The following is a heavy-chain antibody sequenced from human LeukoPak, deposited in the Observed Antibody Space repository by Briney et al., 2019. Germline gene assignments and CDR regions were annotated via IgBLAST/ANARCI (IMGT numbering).Heavy chain of an antibody. J-gene: IGHJ4*02. Sequence: SQTLSLTCTVSGGSVNSGPYYWSWIRQLPGKGLEYIGYIYYSGSTYYNPSLKSRVTISADTSTNQFSLKLSSVTAADTAVYYCARSPRFGSGSYSIDYWGRGSLVTVSS. CDR1: GGSVNSGPYY. CDR3: ARSPRFGSGSYSIDY. V-gene: IGHV4-31*03. D-gene: IGHD3-10*01. CDR2: IYYSGST.